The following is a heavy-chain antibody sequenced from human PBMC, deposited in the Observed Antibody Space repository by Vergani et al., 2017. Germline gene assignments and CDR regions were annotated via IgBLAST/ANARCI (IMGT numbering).Heavy chain of an antibody. CDR3: AREGGYDILTGYPADFDY. CDR2: IIPIFGTA. CDR1: GGTFSSYA. Sequence: QVQLVQSGAEVKKPGSSVKVSCKASGGTFSSYAISWVRQAPGQGLEWMGGIIPIFGTANYAQKFQGRVTITADESTSTAYMELSSLRSEDTAVYYCAREGGYDILTGYPADFDYWGQGTLVTVSS. V-gene: IGHV1-69*12. J-gene: IGHJ4*02. D-gene: IGHD3-9*01.